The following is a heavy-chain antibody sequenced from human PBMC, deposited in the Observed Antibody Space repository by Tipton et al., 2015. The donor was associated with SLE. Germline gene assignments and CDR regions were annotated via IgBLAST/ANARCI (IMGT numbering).Heavy chain of an antibody. CDR2: IKQDGSEK. J-gene: IGHJ2*01. CDR1: GFTFSSYS. D-gene: IGHD2-15*01. Sequence: SLRLSCAASGFTFSSYSMNWVRQAPGKGLEWVANIKQDGSEKYYVDSVKGRFTISRDNAKNSLYLQMNSLRAEDTAVYYCARDRVVVAAYFDLWGRGTLVTVSS. V-gene: IGHV3-7*01. CDR3: ARDRVVVAAYFDL.